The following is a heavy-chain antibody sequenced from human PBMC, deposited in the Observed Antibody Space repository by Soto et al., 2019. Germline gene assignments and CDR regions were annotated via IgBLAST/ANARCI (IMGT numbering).Heavy chain of an antibody. CDR1: GYPVTAYY. CDR3: GMRGGVGVAGSAAFDM. CDR2: INPATGAA. Sequence: QLHLVQSGAVVKKPGASVTVSCSASGYPVTAYYMHWVRQAPGRGLEWMGGINPATGAAKYTQTFQGMVTLTKDTPKSTVFMDLGRLTPLDTAGFYCGMRGGVGVAGSAAFDMWGQGPLVTVSS. D-gene: IGHD3-3*01. V-gene: IGHV1-2*02. J-gene: IGHJ3*02.